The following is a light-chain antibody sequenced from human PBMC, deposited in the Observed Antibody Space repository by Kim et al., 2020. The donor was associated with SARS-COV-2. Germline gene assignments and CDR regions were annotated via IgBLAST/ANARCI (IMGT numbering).Light chain of an antibody. Sequence: SPGERASLSCRASQSVRSSYLAWYQQKPGQAPRLLIYVASSRATGIPDRFSGSGSGTDFTLTISRLEPEDFAVYYCQQYGSSPPYTFGQGTKLEI. J-gene: IGKJ2*01. CDR1: QSVRSSY. V-gene: IGKV3-20*01. CDR3: QQYGSSPPYT. CDR2: VAS.